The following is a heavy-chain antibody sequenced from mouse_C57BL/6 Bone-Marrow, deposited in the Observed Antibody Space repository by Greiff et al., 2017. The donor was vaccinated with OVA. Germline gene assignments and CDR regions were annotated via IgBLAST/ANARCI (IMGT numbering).Heavy chain of an antibody. Sequence: EVKLEESGGGLVQPGGSLSLSCAASGFTFTDYYMSWVRQPPGKALEWLGFIRNKANGYTTEYSASVKGRFTISRDNSQSILYLQMNALRAEDSATYYCARYEGAGLDYWGQGTTLTVSS. CDR1: GFTFTDYY. V-gene: IGHV7-3*01. J-gene: IGHJ2*01. CDR2: IRNKANGYTT. CDR3: ARYEGAGLDY.